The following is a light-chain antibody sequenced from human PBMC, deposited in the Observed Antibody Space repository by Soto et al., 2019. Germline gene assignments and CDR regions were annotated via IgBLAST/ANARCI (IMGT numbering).Light chain of an antibody. J-gene: IGKJ2*01. CDR2: KAS. CDR1: QNIRSW. Sequence: DIPKTQSPSTLSASVGDTVIITCRASQNIRSWLAWYQQKPGKAPRLLIYKASTLENGVPTRFSGSGSGTEFTLTISSLQPDDFATYYCQQYNAYATFGQGTKVDIK. V-gene: IGKV1-5*03. CDR3: QQYNAYAT.